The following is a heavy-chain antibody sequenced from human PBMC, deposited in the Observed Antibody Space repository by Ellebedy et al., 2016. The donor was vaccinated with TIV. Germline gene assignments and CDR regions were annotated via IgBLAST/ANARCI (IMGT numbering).Heavy chain of an antibody. V-gene: IGHV3-48*01. Sequence: GESLKISCAASGFTFNSYSMNWVRQAPGKGLEWVSYISSSSSTIYYADSVKGRFTISRDNAKNSLYLQMNSLRAEDTAVYYCARETYRTSHSYFDYWGQGTLVTVSS. D-gene: IGHD2-2*01. CDR1: GFTFNSYS. CDR2: ISSSSSTI. J-gene: IGHJ4*02. CDR3: ARETYRTSHSYFDY.